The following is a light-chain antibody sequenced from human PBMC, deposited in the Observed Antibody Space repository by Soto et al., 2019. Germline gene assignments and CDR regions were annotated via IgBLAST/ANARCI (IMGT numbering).Light chain of an antibody. CDR2: GAS. CDR1: QSISDSY. Sequence: EIVSTQSPGTLSLSPGERATLSCRASQSISDSYLTWYQQKPGQAPRLLIYGASNRATGIPDRFSGGGSGTDFTLTIMRLEPEDFAVYYCQQWGGSPWTFGQGTKVEI. V-gene: IGKV3-20*01. CDR3: QQWGGSPWT. J-gene: IGKJ1*01.